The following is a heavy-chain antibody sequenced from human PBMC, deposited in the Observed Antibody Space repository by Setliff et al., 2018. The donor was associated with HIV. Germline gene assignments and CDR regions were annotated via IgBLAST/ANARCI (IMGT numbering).Heavy chain of an antibody. CDR3: ARARYIVIRGDAGMDV. D-gene: IGHD3-10*01. V-gene: IGHV4-38-2*01. Sequence: SETLSLTCAVSAYSISSGYYWVWIRQPTLKGLEWIGRIYTSGLTNYNPSLKSRVTISVDTSKNQVSLKLSSVTASDTAVYYCARARYIVIRGDAGMDVWGPGTTVTVS. CDR2: IYTSGLT. CDR1: AYSISSGYY. J-gene: IGHJ6*02.